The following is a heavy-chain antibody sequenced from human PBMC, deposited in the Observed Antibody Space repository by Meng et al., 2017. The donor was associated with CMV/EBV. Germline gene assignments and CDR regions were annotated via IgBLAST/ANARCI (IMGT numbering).Heavy chain of an antibody. CDR3: AKDAPSYGVSPSYYYYGMDV. V-gene: IGHV3-30*02. J-gene: IGHJ6*02. Sequence: GESLKISCAASGFTFSSYAMHWVRQAPGKGLDWVAFIRYDGSNRYYADSVKGRFTISRDNSKNTLYLQMNSLRTEDTAVYYCAKDAPSYGVSPSYYYYGMDVWGQGTTVTVSS. CDR1: GFTFSSYA. D-gene: IGHD4-17*01. CDR2: IRYDGSNR.